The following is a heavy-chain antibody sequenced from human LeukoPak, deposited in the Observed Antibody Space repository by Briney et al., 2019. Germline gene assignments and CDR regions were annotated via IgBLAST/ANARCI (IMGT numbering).Heavy chain of an antibody. Sequence: SGPSLVKPTQTLTLTFTFSGLSLITSGMCVSLIRQPPGKALEWLARIDWDDDKYYTTSLKTRLTISKATSKNQVVLTMTNMDPVDTATYYCARMWAAAGYYFDYWGQGTLVTVSS. D-gene: IGHD6-13*01. V-gene: IGHV2-70*11. CDR3: ARMWAAAGYYFDY. CDR1: GLSLITSGMC. J-gene: IGHJ4*02. CDR2: IDWDDDK.